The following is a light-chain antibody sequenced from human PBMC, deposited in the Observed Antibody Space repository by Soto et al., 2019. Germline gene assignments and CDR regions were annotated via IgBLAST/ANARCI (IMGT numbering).Light chain of an antibody. CDR1: QNIHTY. J-gene: IGKJ5*01. CDR2: AAS. Sequence: DIQMTQSPSSLSASVGDRVTITCRASQNIHTYLNWYQQKPGKAPNLLIFAASNLQSGVSSRFSGSGSGTDFTLTISSLQPEDFATYYCQQSLTTPVTFGQGTRLEIK. CDR3: QQSLTTPVT. V-gene: IGKV1-39*01.